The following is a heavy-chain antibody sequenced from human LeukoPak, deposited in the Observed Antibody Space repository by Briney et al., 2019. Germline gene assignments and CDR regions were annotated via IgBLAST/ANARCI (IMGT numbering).Heavy chain of an antibody. CDR3: ARSGYCSGGRCYSGYWFDP. CDR1: GYTFSSYY. V-gene: IGHV1-46*01. D-gene: IGHD2-15*01. CDR2: INPSGDST. J-gene: IGHJ5*02. Sequence: GASVKVSCKASGYTFSSYYMHWVRQAPGQGLEWVGIINPSGDSTTYAQKFQGRVTMTRDTSTSTVYMELSSLRSEDTAVYYCARSGYCSGGRCYSGYWFDPWGQGTLVTVPS.